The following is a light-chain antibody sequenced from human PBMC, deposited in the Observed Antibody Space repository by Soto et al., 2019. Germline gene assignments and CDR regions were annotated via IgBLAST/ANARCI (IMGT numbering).Light chain of an antibody. V-gene: IGKV3-20*01. CDR2: GES. J-gene: IGKJ1*01. CDR3: QQYGSSPWT. Sequence: EIVLTQSTGTLSLSPGESATLSCRASQSVSSSYLAWYQQKPGQAPRLIIYGESSRATGITDKFSGSGSGTDFTLTISRLEPEDFAVYYCQQYGSSPWTFGQGTKVEIK. CDR1: QSVSSSY.